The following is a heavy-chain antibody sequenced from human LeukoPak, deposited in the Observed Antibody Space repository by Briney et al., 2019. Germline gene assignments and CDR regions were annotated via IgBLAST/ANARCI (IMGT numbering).Heavy chain of an antibody. CDR3: ARDFFMITFGGAIGY. CDR2: INPNSGGT. D-gene: IGHD3-16*01. CDR1: GYTFTGYY. J-gene: IGHJ4*02. Sequence: ASVKVSCKASGYTFTGYYMHWVRQAPGQGLEWMGRINPNSGGTNYAQKFQGRVTMTRDTSISTAYMELSRLRSDDTAVYYCARDFFMITFGGAIGYWGQGTLVTVSS. V-gene: IGHV1-2*06.